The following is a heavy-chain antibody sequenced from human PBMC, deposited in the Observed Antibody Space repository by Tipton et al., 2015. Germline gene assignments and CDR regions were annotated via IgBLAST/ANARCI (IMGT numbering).Heavy chain of an antibody. Sequence: TLSLTCTVSGGSISSGGYYWSYIRQHPGKGLEWIGYIYFSGSNYYKPSLKSRVTISVDTSKNQFSLKLSSVTAADTAVYYCARGTYYYDSSGYYYLGAFDIWGQGTMVTVSS. V-gene: IGHV4-31*03. CDR3: ARGTYYYDSSGYYYLGAFDI. D-gene: IGHD3-22*01. CDR2: IYFSGSN. J-gene: IGHJ3*02. CDR1: GGSISSGGYY.